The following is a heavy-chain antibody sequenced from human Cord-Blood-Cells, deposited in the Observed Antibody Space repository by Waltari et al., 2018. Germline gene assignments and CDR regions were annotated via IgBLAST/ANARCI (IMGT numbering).Heavy chain of an antibody. CDR3: ATSPPLTLHQNYGMDV. Sequence: QVQLVQSGAEVKKPGASVKVSCKVSGYTLTELSMHWVRQAPGKGLEWMGGCYPENGETSYAQKFQGRVTMTEDTSTDTAYMELSSLRSEDTAVYYCATSPPLTLHQNYGMDVWGQGTTVTVSS. J-gene: IGHJ6*02. CDR2: CYPENGET. V-gene: IGHV1-24*01. D-gene: IGHD3-9*01. CDR1: GYTLTELS.